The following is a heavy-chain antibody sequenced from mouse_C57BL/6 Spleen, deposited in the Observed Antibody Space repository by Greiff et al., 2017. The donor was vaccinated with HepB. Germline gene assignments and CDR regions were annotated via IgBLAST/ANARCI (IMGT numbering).Heavy chain of an antibody. D-gene: IGHD1-1*01. J-gene: IGHJ1*03. CDR2: ISSGSSTI. Sequence: DVMLVASGGGLVKPGGSLKLSCAASGFTFSDYGMHWVRQAPEKGLEWVAYISSGSSTIYYADTVKGRFTISRDNAKNTLFLQMTSLRSEDTAMYYCAVYSSSPLGYFDVWGTGTTVTVSS. CDR3: AVYSSSPLGYFDV. CDR1: GFTFSDYG. V-gene: IGHV5-17*01.